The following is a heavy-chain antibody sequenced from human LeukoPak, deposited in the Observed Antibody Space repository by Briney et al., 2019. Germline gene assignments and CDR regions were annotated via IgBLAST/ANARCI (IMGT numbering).Heavy chain of an antibody. CDR3: AKDAPVQSPRFLEPFDGMDV. D-gene: IGHD3-3*01. J-gene: IGHJ6*02. CDR2: ISGSGGST. Sequence: PGGSLRLSCAASGFTFSSYAMSWVRQAPGKGLEWVSAISGSGGSTYYADSVKGRFTISRDNSKNTLYLQMNSLRAEDTAVYYCAKDAPVQSPRFLEPFDGMDVWGQGTTVTVSS. CDR1: GFTFSSYA. V-gene: IGHV3-23*01.